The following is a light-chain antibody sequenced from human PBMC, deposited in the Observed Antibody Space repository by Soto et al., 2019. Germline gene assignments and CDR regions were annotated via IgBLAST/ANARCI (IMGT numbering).Light chain of an antibody. CDR2: DAS. V-gene: IGKV3-11*01. CDR1: QSVSNF. Sequence: EIVLTQSPATLSLSPGGRATLSCRASQSVSNFLAWYQQKPGQAPRLLIYDASNRATGIPARFSGSGSGTDFTLTIRSLEPEDFAIYYCQQRANWPLTTFGHGTRLEIK. J-gene: IGKJ5*01. CDR3: QQRANWPLTT.